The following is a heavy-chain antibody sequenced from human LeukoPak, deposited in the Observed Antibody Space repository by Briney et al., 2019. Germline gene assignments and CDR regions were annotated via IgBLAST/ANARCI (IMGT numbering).Heavy chain of an antibody. J-gene: IGHJ4*02. D-gene: IGHD3-3*01. CDR1: GYTFTSYG. CDR2: ISAYNGNT. Sequence: ASVKVSCKASGYTFTSYGISWVRQAPGQGLEWMGWISAYNGNTNYAQKLQGRVTMTTDTSTSTAYMELRSLRSDDTAVYYCARDVPTMGDFWGGYRKHFDYWGQGTLVTVPS. CDR3: ARDVPTMGDFWGGYRKHFDY. V-gene: IGHV1-18*01.